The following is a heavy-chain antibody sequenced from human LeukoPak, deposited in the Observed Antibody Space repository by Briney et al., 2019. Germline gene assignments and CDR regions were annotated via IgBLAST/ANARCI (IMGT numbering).Heavy chain of an antibody. J-gene: IGHJ4*02. Sequence: PGGSLRLSCAASGFTFSSYSMNWVRQAPGKGLEWVSSISSSSSYIYYADSVKGRFTISRDNAKNSLYLQMNSLRAEDTAVYYCARDYNWNYGEFDYWGQGTLVTVSS. CDR3: ARDYNWNYGEFDY. CDR2: ISSSSSYI. V-gene: IGHV3-21*01. CDR1: GFTFSSYS. D-gene: IGHD1-7*01.